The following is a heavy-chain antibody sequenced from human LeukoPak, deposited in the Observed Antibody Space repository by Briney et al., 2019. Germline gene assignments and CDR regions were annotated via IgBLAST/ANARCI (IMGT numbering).Heavy chain of an antibody. CDR1: GFTFSSYA. Sequence: GGSLRLSCAASGFTFSSYAMHWVRQAPGKGLEWVAVISYDGSNKYYADSVKGRFTISGDNSKNTLYLQMNSLRAEDTAVYYCARRPPDSYGPFDYWGQGTLVTVSS. J-gene: IGHJ4*02. CDR2: ISYDGSNK. CDR3: ARRPPDSYGPFDY. D-gene: IGHD5-18*01. V-gene: IGHV3-30*04.